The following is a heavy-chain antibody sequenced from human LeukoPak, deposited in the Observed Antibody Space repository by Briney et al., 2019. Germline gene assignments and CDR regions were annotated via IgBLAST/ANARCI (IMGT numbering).Heavy chain of an antibody. CDR1: AYTFTNYY. CDR3: ATAGRGGTYGDYFDY. V-gene: IGHV1-2*04. CDR2: INPNTGGT. Sequence: ASVKVSCKASAYTFTNYYIHWVRQAPGQGLEWMGWINPNTGGTNYAQKFQGWVTMTRDTSISTAYMELSRLTSDDTAVYYCATAGRGGTYGDYFDYWGQGTLVTVSS. J-gene: IGHJ4*02. D-gene: IGHD1-26*01.